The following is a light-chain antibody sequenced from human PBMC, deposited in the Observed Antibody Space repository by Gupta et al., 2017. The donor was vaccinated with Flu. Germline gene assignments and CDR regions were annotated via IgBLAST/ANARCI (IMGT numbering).Light chain of an antibody. CDR1: SSDVGGYNY. Sequence: GTSSDVGGYNYVSCYQQHPGKVPKLMIDEVSKRPAGVANRFSGSKSGNTASLTISGRQTQDEADYYCSSYATSSTPHVVVGGGTRLTGL. CDR2: EVS. V-gene: IGLV2-14*01. J-gene: IGLJ2*01. CDR3: SSYATSSTPHVV.